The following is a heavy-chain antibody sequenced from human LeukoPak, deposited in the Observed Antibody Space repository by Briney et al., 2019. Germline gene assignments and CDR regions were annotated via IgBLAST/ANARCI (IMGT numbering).Heavy chain of an antibody. CDR3: GKTTTGYSSGRYPGWPVDY. J-gene: IGHJ4*02. CDR1: GFTFNSYA. Sequence: SGGSLRLSCAASGFTFNSYAMYWVRQAPGKGLEWVSGIFGSGGSAHYADSVKGRSTISRDNSKNTVYLQVDSLRVEDTAVYYCGKTTTGYSSGRYPGWPVDYWGQGTLVTVSS. CDR2: IFGSGGSA. V-gene: IGHV3-23*01. D-gene: IGHD6-19*01.